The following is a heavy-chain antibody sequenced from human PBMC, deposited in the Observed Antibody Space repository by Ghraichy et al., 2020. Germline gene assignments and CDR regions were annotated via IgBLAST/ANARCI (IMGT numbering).Heavy chain of an antibody. D-gene: IGHD4-17*01. V-gene: IGHV1-69*13. CDR1: GGTFSSYA. J-gene: IGHJ6*02. Sequence: SVKVSCKASGGTFSSYAISWVRQAPGQGLEWMGGIIPIFGTANYAQKFQGRVTITADESTSTAYMELSSLRSEETAVYYCALVATARGMTTVTNYYYYGMDVWGQGTTVTVSS. CDR2: IIPIFGTA. CDR3: ALVATARGMTTVTNYYYYGMDV.